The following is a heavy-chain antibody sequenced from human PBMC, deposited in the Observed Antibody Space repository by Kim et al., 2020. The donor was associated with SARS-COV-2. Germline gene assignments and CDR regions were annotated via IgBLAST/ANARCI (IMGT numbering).Heavy chain of an antibody. D-gene: IGHD2-2*01. CDR1: GGSISSYY. Sequence: SETLSLTCTVSGGSISSYYWSWIRQPPGKGLEWIGSIYYSGSTNYNPSLKSRVTISVDTSKNQFSLKLSSVPAADTAVYYCAREGLGYCSSTRCYRAFD. J-gene: IGHJ3*02. V-gene: IGHV4-59*08. CDR3: AREGLGYCSSTRCYRAFD. CDR2: IYYSGST.